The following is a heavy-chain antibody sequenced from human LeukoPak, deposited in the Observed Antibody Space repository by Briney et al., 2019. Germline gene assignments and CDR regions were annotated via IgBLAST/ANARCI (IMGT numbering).Heavy chain of an antibody. CDR1: GFTFSNYA. CDR3: AKESRDYGAALDY. D-gene: IGHD4-17*01. V-gene: IGHV3-23*01. J-gene: IGHJ4*02. Sequence: GGSLRLSCAASGFTFSNYAMTWVRQAPGKGLVWVSAISGSGDSTYYADSMKGRFTISRDSSKNTLYLQMNSLRAEDTAVYYCAKESRDYGAALDYWGQGTLVTVSS. CDR2: ISGSGDST.